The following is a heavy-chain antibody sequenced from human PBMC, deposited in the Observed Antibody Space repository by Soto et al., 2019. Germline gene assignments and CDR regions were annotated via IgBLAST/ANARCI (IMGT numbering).Heavy chain of an antibody. CDR1: GFSLSNARMG. J-gene: IGHJ4*02. V-gene: IGHV2-26*01. CDR3: ARIYYGGNSHY. D-gene: IGHD4-17*01. CDR2: IFSNDEK. Sequence: QVTLKESGPVLVKPTETLTLTCTVSGFSLSNARMGVSWIRQSPGKALEWLAHIFSNDEKSYSTSLKSRLTISKDTSKSQVVLTMTNMDPVDTATYYCARIYYGGNSHYWGQGTLVTVSS.